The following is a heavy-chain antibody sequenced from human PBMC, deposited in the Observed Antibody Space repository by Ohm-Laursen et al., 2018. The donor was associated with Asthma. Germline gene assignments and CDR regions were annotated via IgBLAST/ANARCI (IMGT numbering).Heavy chain of an antibody. CDR2: IWYDGSNK. Sequence: SLRLSCTASGFTFSSYGMHWVRQAPGKGLEWVAVIWYDGSNKYYADSVKGRFTISRDNSKNTLYLQMNSLRAEDTAVYYCTRGGHYGSYFDYWGQGTLVTVSS. V-gene: IGHV3-33*01. J-gene: IGHJ4*02. D-gene: IGHD4-17*01. CDR1: GFTFSSYG. CDR3: TRGGHYGSYFDY.